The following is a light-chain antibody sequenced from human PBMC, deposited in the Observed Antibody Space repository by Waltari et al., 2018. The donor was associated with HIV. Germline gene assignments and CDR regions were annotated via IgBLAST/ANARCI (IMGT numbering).Light chain of an antibody. J-gene: IGKJ1*01. CDR2: GAS. CDR3: QQYNNWPRT. CDR1: QSVSSN. V-gene: IGKV3-15*01. Sequence: EIVMTQSPATLSVSPGERVTLSCRASQSVSSNLAWYQQKPGQAPRLLIHGASTRATGIPARFSGSGSGTEFTLTISSLQSEDFAVYYCQQYNNWPRTFGQGTKVEIK.